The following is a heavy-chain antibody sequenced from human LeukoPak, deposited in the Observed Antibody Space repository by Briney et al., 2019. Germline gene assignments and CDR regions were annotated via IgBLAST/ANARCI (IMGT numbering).Heavy chain of an antibody. CDR2: INPSGGST. V-gene: IGHV1-46*01. J-gene: IGHJ6*03. Sequence: ASVKVSCKASGYTFTSYYMHWVRQAPGQGLEWMGIINPSGGSTSYAQKFQGRVTMTRDMSTSTVYMELSSLRSEDTAVYYCASNIVVVVAATDYYYMDVWGKGTTVTVSS. D-gene: IGHD2-15*01. CDR3: ASNIVVVVAATDYYYMDV. CDR1: GYTFTSYY.